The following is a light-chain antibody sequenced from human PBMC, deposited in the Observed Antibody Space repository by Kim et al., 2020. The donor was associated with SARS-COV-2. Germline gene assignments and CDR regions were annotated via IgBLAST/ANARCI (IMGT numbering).Light chain of an antibody. CDR2: EDN. Sequence: KTVASSCTRSSGSIANTYVQGYQQRPGSSPTTVIYEDNQRPSGVPDRFSGSIDRSSNSASLTISGLKTEDEADYYCQSYDSNNQGVFGGGTQLTVL. CDR3: QSYDSNNQGV. V-gene: IGLV6-57*01. CDR1: SGSIANTY. J-gene: IGLJ3*02.